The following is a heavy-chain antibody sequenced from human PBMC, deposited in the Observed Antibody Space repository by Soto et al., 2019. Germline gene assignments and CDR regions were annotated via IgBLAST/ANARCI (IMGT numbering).Heavy chain of an antibody. CDR2: IWFDGSDK. CDR3: ARLYCSSTSCYSVGAFDI. J-gene: IGHJ3*02. V-gene: IGHV3-33*01. D-gene: IGHD2-2*01. CDR1: GFTFSSYG. Sequence: LRLSCAASGFTFSSYGMHWVRQAPGKGLEWVALIWFDGSDKYYADSVKGRFTISRDNSKNTLYLQMNSLRADDTAVYYCARLYCSSTSCYSVGAFDIWGQGTMVTVSS.